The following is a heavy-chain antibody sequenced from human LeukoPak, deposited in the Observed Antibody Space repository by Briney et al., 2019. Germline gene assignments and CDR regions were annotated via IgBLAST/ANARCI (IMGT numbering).Heavy chain of an antibody. J-gene: IGHJ4*02. D-gene: IGHD2-21*02. CDR1: GFTFSIYA. Sequence: GGSLRLSCAASGFTFSIYAMSWVRQAPGKGLEWVAFIRYDGSNKYYADSVKGRFTISRDNSKNTLYLQMNSLRAEDTAVYYCAKQVRGGDSNWGQGTLVTVSS. V-gene: IGHV3-30*02. CDR2: IRYDGSNK. CDR3: AKQVRGGDSN.